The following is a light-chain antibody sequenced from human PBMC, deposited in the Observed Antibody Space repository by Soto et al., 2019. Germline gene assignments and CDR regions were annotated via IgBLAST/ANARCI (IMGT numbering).Light chain of an antibody. Sequence: QSALTQPRSVSGSPEQSVTISCTGTSSDVGAYNYVSWYQQHPGKAPKLMISDVSKRPSGVPDRFSGSKSGNTASLTISGLQAEDEADYYCCSYAGSYTVLFGGGTKLTVL. J-gene: IGLJ2*01. CDR1: SSDVGAYNY. CDR2: DVS. V-gene: IGLV2-11*01. CDR3: CSYAGSYTVL.